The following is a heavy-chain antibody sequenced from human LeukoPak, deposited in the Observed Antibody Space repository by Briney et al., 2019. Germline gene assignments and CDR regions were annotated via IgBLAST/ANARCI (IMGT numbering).Heavy chain of an antibody. J-gene: IGHJ4*02. V-gene: IGHV1-69*02. CDR1: GDTFSTYS. D-gene: IGHD3-10*01. CDR2: IIPMLGIT. CDR3: ASPLEGSGSYYLRY. Sequence: SVKVSCKASGDTFSTYSFSWVRQAPGQGLEFMGRIIPMLGITNYAQKFQARVTIIAEKSTNTAYMELNSLRSEDTAVYYCASPLEGSGSYYLRYWGQGTLLIVSS.